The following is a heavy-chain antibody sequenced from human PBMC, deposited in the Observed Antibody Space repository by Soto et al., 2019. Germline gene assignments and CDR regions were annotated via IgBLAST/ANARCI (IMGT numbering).Heavy chain of an antibody. D-gene: IGHD3-3*01. V-gene: IGHV4-59*01. CDR2: IYYSGST. CDR1: GGSISSYY. CDR3: TRDTFDFWSGPSFFSF. J-gene: IGHJ4*02. Sequence: SETLSLTCTVSGGSISSYYWSWIRQPQGKGLEWIGYIYYSGSTNYNPSLKSRVTISVDTSKNQFSLKLSSVTAADTALYRCTRDTFDFWSGPSFFSFWGQGTLVTVSS.